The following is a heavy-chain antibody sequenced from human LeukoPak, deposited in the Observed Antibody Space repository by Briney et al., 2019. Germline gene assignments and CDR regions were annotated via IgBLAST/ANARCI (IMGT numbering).Heavy chain of an antibody. J-gene: IGHJ5*02. V-gene: IGHV4-34*01. CDR2: INHSGST. CDR3: ARVHICSGGSCIRNQNKNWFDP. D-gene: IGHD2-15*01. Sequence: PSETLSLTCAVYGGSFSGYYWSWIRQPPGKGLEWIGEINHSGSTNYNPSLKGRVTISVDTSKNQFSLKLSSVTAADTAVYYCARVHICSGGSCIRNQNKNWFDPWGQGTLVTVSS. CDR1: GGSFSGYY.